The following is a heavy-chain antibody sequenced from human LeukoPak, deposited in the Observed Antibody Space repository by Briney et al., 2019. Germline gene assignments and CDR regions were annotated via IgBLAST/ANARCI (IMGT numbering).Heavy chain of an antibody. CDR3: AKVGSSSWRGIYYYYGMDV. J-gene: IGHJ6*02. D-gene: IGHD6-13*01. CDR1: GFTFDDYA. CDR2: ISGDGGST. V-gene: IGHV3-43*02. Sequence: GRCMRLSCAAAGFTFDDYAMHWDRHAPGKGLEWVSLISGDGGSTYYADSVKGRVTITRDKSKNSLYLQMNSLRTEDTALYYCAKVGSSSWRGIYYYYGMDVWGQGTTVTVSS.